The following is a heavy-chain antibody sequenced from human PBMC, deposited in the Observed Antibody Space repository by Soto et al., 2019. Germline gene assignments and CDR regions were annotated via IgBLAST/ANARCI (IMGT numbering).Heavy chain of an antibody. CDR3: SRGGTGFLEY. CDR2: IYHSGAT. Sequence: QVQLRESGPGLVKPSETLSLTCAVSGGYISDNTWWTWVRQPPGKGLEWIGEIYHSGATNYNPSLTSRVAMSVDRAKHQFSLMLNCVTAADTAVYYCSRGGTGFLEYWGQGTPVTVSS. CDR1: GGYISDNTW. D-gene: IGHD1-1*01. V-gene: IGHV4-4*02. J-gene: IGHJ4*02.